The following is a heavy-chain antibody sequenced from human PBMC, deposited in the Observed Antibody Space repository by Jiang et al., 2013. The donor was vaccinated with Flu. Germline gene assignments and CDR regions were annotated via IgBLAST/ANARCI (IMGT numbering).Heavy chain of an antibody. J-gene: IGHJ6*02. CDR2: ISYDGSNK. V-gene: IGHV3-30*18. CDR3: AKXETMIVVTPHYYYGMDV. Sequence: VQLVESGGGVVQPGRSLRLSCAASGFTFSSYGMHWVRQAPGKGLEWVAVISYDGSNKYYADSVKGRFTISRDNSKNTLYLQMNSLRAEDAAVYYCAKXETMIVVTPHYYYGMDVWAKGPRSPSP. CDR1: GFTFSSYG. D-gene: IGHD3-22*01.